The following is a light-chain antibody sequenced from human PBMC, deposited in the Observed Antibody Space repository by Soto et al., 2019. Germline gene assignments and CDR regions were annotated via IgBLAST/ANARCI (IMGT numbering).Light chain of an antibody. Sequence: QSALTQPASVSGSPGPSITISCTGTSSDVGGYNYVSWYQQHPGKAPKLMIYDVSDRPSGVSNRFSGSKSGNTASLTISGLPAEDEADYYCSSYTSSSSLGVFGGGTKVTVL. J-gene: IGLJ3*02. CDR2: DVS. V-gene: IGLV2-14*01. CDR1: SSDVGGYNY. CDR3: SSYTSSSSLGV.